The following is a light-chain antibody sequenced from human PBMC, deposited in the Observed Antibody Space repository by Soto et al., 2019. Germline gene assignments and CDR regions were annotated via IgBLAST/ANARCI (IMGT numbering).Light chain of an antibody. CDR1: ESVTTNY. CDR2: GAS. CDR3: HQYGSSPYT. J-gene: IGKJ2*01. V-gene: IGKV3-20*01. Sequence: EIVLTQSPGTLSLSSGERATLSCRASESVTTNYLAWYQQRPGLAPRLLIFGASTRATGIPDRFSGSGSGTEFTLTISRLEPEDFAVYYCHQYGSSPYTFGQGTKLEIK.